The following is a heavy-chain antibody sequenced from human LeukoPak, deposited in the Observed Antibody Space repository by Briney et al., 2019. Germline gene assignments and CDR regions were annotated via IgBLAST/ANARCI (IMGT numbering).Heavy chain of an antibody. CDR1: GGSISSSSYY. CDR3: ARDSSSSGDHY. J-gene: IGHJ4*02. CDR2: IYYSGST. Sequence: SETLSLTCTVSGGSISSSSYYWGWIRQPPGKGLEWIGSIYYSGSTYYNPSLKSRVTISVDTSKNQFSLNLTSVTAADTAVCYCARDSSSSGDHYWGQGTLVTVSS. V-gene: IGHV4-39*07. D-gene: IGHD6-6*01.